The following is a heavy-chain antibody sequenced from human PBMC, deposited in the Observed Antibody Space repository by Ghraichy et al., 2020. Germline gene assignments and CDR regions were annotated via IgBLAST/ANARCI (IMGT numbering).Heavy chain of an antibody. CDR3: ARAGGWYSSDC. D-gene: IGHD6-19*01. CDR1: GFTFSDHY. V-gene: IGHV3-72*01. CDR2: SRNKDNSYTT. J-gene: IGHJ4*02. Sequence: GGSLRLSCAASGFTFSDHYMDWFRQAPGKGLEWVGRSRNKDNSYTTEYGASVKGRFTISRDESKNSLYLQMNSLKTEDTAVYYCARAGGWYSSDCWGRGTLVTVSS.